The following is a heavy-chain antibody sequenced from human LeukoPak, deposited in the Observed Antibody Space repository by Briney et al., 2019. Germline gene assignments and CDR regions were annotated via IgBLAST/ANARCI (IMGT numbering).Heavy chain of an antibody. CDR2: ISAYNGNT. CDR1: GYTFTSYG. D-gene: IGHD3-9*01. CDR3: ARLFPNYDILTGYSDDAFDI. V-gene: IGHV1-18*01. J-gene: IGHJ3*02. Sequence: ASVKVSCKASGYTFTSYGISWVRQAPGQGLEWMGWISAYNGNTNYAQKLQGRVTMTTDTSTSTAYMELRSLRSDDTAVYYCARLFPNYDILTGYSDDAFDIWGQGTMVTVSS.